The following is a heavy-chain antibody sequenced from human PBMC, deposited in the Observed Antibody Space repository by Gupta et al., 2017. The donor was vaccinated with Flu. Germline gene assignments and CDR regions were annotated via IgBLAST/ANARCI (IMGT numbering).Heavy chain of an antibody. CDR1: GGSFSGYY. CDR2: INHSGST. Sequence: QVQLQQWGAGLLKPSETLSLTCAVYGGSFSGYYWSWIRQPPGKGLEWIGEINHSGSTNYNPSLKSRVTISVDTSKNQFSLKLSSVTAADTAVYYCARAGLRRNGFDYWGQGTLVTVSS. V-gene: IGHV4-34*01. J-gene: IGHJ4*02. CDR3: ARAGLRRNGFDY.